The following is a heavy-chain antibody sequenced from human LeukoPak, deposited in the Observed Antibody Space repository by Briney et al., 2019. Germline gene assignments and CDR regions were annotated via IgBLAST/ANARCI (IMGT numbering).Heavy chain of an antibody. J-gene: IGHJ6*03. CDR3: ARGHNWNDQPYYYNYYYMDV. V-gene: IGHV1-18*01. CDR1: GYTFSSYG. Sequence: ASVKVSCKASGYTFSSYGISWVRQAHGQGLEWMGWISAYNGNTYYAQKLQGRVTMTTDTSTSTVYMELGSLTPDDTAVYYCARGHNWNDQPYYYNYYYMDVWGKGTTVTVSS. CDR2: ISAYNGNT. D-gene: IGHD1-1*01.